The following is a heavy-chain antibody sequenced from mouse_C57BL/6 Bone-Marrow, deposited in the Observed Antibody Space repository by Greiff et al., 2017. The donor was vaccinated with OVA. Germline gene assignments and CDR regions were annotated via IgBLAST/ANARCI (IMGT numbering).Heavy chain of an antibody. CDR1: GYTFTSYW. CDR3: ARRRGSSFLSYWYFDV. D-gene: IGHD1-1*01. J-gene: IGHJ1*03. V-gene: IGHV1-50*01. CDR2: IYPSDSYT. Sequence: QVQLQQPGAELVKPGASVKLSCKASGYTFTSYWMQWVKQRPGQGLEWIGEIYPSDSYTNYNQKFKGKATLTVDTSSSTAYMQLSSLTSEDSAVYYCARRRGSSFLSYWYFDVWGTGTTVTVSS.